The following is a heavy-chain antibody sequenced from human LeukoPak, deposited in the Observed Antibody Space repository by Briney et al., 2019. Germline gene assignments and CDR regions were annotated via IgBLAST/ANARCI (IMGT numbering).Heavy chain of an antibody. D-gene: IGHD6-6*01. CDR1: GFTFRSYA. V-gene: IGHV3-64D*06. Sequence: GGSLRLSCSASGFTFRSYAMHWVRQAPGKGLEYVSSTDSSGGSTYYAESVKGRFTISRDNSKNTLYLQMSSLRAEDTAVYYCVKRSMTSKSNYYYDFWGQGALVTVSS. J-gene: IGHJ4*02. CDR2: TDSSGGST. CDR3: VKRSMTSKSNYYYDF.